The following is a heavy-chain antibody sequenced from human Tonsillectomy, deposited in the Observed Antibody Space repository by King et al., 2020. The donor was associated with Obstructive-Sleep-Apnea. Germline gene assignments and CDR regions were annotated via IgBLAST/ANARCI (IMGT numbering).Heavy chain of an antibody. J-gene: IGHJ3*02. V-gene: IGHV2-5*02. CDR1: GFSLTTSGVG. CDR3: AHRPDGSNAFDI. Sequence: ITLKESGPTLVKPTQTLTLTCTFSGFSLTTSGVGVGWIRQPPGKALEWFAVIYWDDDKRYSPSLRNRLTITKDTSRKQVVLTMTNMDSVDTATYYCAHRPDGSNAFDIWGQGTMVTVSS. D-gene: IGHD6-25*01. CDR2: IYWDDDK.